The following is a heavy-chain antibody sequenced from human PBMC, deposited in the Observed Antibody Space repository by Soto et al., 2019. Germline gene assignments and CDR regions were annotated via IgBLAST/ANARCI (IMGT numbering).Heavy chain of an antibody. D-gene: IGHD6-13*01. CDR3: ARWGYDSTTHGFDL. CDR2: IWSDGGKK. J-gene: IGHJ3*01. CDR1: GFNFNFYG. Sequence: QVQLVESGGGVVQPGRSLRLSCAASGFNFNFYGMHWVRQAPGKGLEWVALIWSDGGKKYYADSVKGRFTISRDNSKNTLYLQMSSLRDEDTAVYYCARWGYDSTTHGFDLWGQGTMVTASS. V-gene: IGHV3-33*01.